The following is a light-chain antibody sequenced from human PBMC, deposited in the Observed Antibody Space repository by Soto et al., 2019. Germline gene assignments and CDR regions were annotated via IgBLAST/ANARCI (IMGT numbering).Light chain of an antibody. J-gene: IGKJ2*01. CDR3: QQAMSSPST. CDR1: QGISSW. V-gene: IGKV1-12*02. CDR2: GAF. Sequence: DIQMTQSPSSVSAYVGDRVTITCRASQGISSWLAWYQQKPERPPKLLIYGAFTLQSGVPSRFSGSGSGTDFTLTISSLLPDDFATYYCQQAMSSPSTFGQGTKLVIK.